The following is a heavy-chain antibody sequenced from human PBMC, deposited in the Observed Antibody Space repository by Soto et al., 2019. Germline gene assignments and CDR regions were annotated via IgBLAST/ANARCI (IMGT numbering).Heavy chain of an antibody. Sequence: ASVKVSCKASGYTFTGYYMHWVRQAPGQGLEWKGWINPNSGGTNYAQKFQGWVTMTRDTSISTAYMELSRLRSDDTAVYYCARDRQYYDFWSGYYLRGGAFDIWGQGTMVTVSS. V-gene: IGHV1-2*04. J-gene: IGHJ3*02. CDR1: GYTFTGYY. CDR3: ARDRQYYDFWSGYYLRGGAFDI. CDR2: INPNSGGT. D-gene: IGHD3-3*01.